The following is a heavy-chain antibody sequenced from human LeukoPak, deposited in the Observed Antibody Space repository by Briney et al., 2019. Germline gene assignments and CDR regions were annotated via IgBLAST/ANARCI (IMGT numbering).Heavy chain of an antibody. CDR1: GFTFSSYA. V-gene: IGHV3-23*01. Sequence: GGSLRLSCAASGFTFSSYAMTWVRQAPGKGLEWVSVIAAGSGGIHYADSVKGRFTISRDNSKNTLYLQMNSLRAEDTAVYYCAKYAPSTTVATRYFDYWGQGTLVTVSS. CDR2: IAAGSGGI. D-gene: IGHD4-23*01. CDR3: AKYAPSTTVATRYFDY. J-gene: IGHJ4*02.